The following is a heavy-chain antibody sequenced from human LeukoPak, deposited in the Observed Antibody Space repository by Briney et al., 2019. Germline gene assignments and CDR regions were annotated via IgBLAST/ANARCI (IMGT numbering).Heavy chain of an antibody. CDR3: ARGAGSSWSGLIDY. Sequence: GGSLRLPCAASRFTFSSYWMHWVRQAPGKGLVWVSRINSDGSNTGYADSVKGRFTISRDNAKNTLYLQMNSLSAEDTAVYYCARGAGSSWSGLIDYWGQGTLVTVSS. D-gene: IGHD6-13*01. CDR2: INSDGSNT. J-gene: IGHJ4*02. V-gene: IGHV3-74*01. CDR1: RFTFSSYW.